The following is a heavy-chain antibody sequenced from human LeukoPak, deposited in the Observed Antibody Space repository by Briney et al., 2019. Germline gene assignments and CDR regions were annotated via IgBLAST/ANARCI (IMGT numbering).Heavy chain of an antibody. CDR3: ARDGHYDILTGYFQD. V-gene: IGHV3-74*01. CDR2: INSDGTST. J-gene: IGHJ1*01. D-gene: IGHD3-9*01. CDR1: GSTISANY. Sequence: EGSLRLSCAVSGSTISANYMHWIRQAPGKGLVWVSRINSDGTSTTYADSVKGRFTISRDNAKNSLYLQMNSLRAEDTAVYYCARDGHYDILTGYFQDWGQGTLVTVSS.